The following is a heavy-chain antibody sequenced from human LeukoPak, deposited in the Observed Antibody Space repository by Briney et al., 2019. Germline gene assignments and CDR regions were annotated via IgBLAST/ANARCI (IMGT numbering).Heavy chain of an antibody. V-gene: IGHV4-61*02. CDR3: ARVVAYYYYYMDV. D-gene: IGHD2-15*01. CDR2: IYTSGST. J-gene: IGHJ6*03. CDR1: GGSISSGSYY. Sequence: KPSETLSLTCTVSGGSISSGSYYWSWIRQPAGKGLEWIGRIYTSGSTNYNPSLKSRVTISVDTPKNQFSLKLSSVTAADTAVYYCARVVAYYYYYMDVWGKGTTVTISS.